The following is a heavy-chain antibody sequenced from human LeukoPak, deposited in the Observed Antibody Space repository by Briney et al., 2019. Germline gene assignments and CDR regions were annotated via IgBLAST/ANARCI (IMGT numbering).Heavy chain of an antibody. J-gene: IGHJ4*02. V-gene: IGHV4-39*07. Sequence: SETLSLTCTVSGGSISSSSFYWAWIRQPPGKGLEWIGSIYYSGSTYYNPSLKSRITMSVDTSKSQFSLRLSSVTAADTAVYYCARGGGPPSNFDFWGQGTLVTVSS. CDR3: ARGGGPPSNFDF. D-gene: IGHD3-16*01. CDR2: IYYSGST. CDR1: GGSISSSSFY.